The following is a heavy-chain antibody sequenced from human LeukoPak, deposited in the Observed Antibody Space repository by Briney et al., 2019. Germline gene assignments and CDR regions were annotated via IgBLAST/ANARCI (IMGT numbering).Heavy chain of an antibody. J-gene: IGHJ4*02. CDR1: GYTFTSYG. CDR2: ISAYNGNT. Sequence: ASVKVSCKASGYTFTSYGISWVRQAPGQGLEWMGWISAYNGNTNYAQKLQGRVTMTTDTSTSTAYMELRSLRSDDTAVYYCARANYDFWSGYYIHWGQGTLVTVSS. V-gene: IGHV1-18*01. D-gene: IGHD3-3*01. CDR3: ARANYDFWSGYYIH.